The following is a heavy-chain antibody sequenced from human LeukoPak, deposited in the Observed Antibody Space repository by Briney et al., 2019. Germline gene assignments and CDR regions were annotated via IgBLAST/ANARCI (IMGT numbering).Heavy chain of an antibody. V-gene: IGHV3-66*02. CDR3: ARGDSYDTTIDY. J-gene: IGHJ4*02. CDR1: GFTFSSYE. CDR2: IYSGGST. D-gene: IGHD5-12*01. Sequence: PGGSLRLSCAASGFTFSSYEINWVRQAPGKGLEWVSVIYSGGSTYYADSVKGRFTISRDNSKSTLYLQMNSLRAEDTAVYYCARGDSYDTTIDYWGQGTLVTVSS.